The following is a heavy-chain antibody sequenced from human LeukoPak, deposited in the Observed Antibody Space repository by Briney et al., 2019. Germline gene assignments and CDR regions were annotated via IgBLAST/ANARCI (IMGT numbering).Heavy chain of an antibody. CDR1: GYTFSSYD. CDR3: ARGGAQGMWPDY. V-gene: IGHV1-8*01. D-gene: IGHD2-21*01. Sequence: ASVKVSCKASGYTFSSYDINWVRQATGQGLEWMAWMNPNSGNTGYAHNFKGRVTMTWDTSINTAYMELSGLRPEDTAVYYCARGGAQGMWPDYWGQGTLVTVSS. CDR2: MNPNSGNT. J-gene: IGHJ4*02.